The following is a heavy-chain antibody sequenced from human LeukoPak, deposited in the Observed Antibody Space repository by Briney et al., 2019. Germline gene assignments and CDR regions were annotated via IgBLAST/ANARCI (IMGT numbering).Heavy chain of an antibody. V-gene: IGHV4-34*01. CDR1: GVSFSGYY. J-gene: IGHJ6*03. CDR2: INHSGST. Sequence: PSETLSLTCAVYGVSFSGYYWSWVRQPPGKGLEWIGEINHSGSTNYNPSLKSRVTISVDTSKNQFSLKLSSVTAADTAVYYCARGDYYYYYMDVWGKGTTVTVSS. CDR3: ARGDYYYYYMDV.